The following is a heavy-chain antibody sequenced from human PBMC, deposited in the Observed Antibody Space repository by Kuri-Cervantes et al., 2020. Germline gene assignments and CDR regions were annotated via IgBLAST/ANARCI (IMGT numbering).Heavy chain of an antibody. CDR2: ISYDGSNK. Sequence: GGSLRLSCAASGFTFSSYAMHWVRQAPGKGLGWVAVISYDGSNKYYADSVKGRFTISRDSSKNTLYLQMNSLRAEDTAVYYCARAQAITIFGVAYYYYYYMDVWGKGTTVTVSS. J-gene: IGHJ6*03. D-gene: IGHD3-3*01. CDR1: GFTFSSYA. CDR3: ARAQAITIFGVAYYYYYYMDV. V-gene: IGHV3-30*01.